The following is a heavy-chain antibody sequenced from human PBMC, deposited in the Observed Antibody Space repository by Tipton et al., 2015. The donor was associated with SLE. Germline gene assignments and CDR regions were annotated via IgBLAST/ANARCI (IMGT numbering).Heavy chain of an antibody. V-gene: IGHV4-59*08. CDR2: ISYTGST. CDR1: GGSISSYY. D-gene: IGHD3-22*01. CDR3: ARPLGVVVIPDAFDI. Sequence: GLVKPSETLSLTCTVSGGSISSYYWSWIRQSPGKGLEWIGYISYTGSTNCNPSLKSRVTISVDTSKNQFSLKLSSVTAADTAVYYCARPLGVVVIPDAFDIWGQGTMVTVSS. J-gene: IGHJ3*02.